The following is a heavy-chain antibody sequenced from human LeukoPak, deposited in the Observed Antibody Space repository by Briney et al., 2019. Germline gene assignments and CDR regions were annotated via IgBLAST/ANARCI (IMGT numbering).Heavy chain of an antibody. CDR1: GYTFTSYG. CDR2: IIPIFGTA. Sequence: SVKVSCKASGYTFTSYGISWVRQAPGQGLEWMGGIIPIFGTANYAQKFQGRVTITADESTSTAYMELSSLRSEDTAVYYCARDQIPYCSGGSCHFDYWGQGTLVTVSS. J-gene: IGHJ4*02. CDR3: ARDQIPYCSGGSCHFDY. V-gene: IGHV1-69*13. D-gene: IGHD2-15*01.